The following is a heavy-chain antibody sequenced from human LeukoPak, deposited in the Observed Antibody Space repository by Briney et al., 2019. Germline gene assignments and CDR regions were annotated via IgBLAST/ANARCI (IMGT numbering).Heavy chain of an antibody. V-gene: IGHV4-34*01. CDR2: INHSGST. CDR3: ARGGLGITIFGVVNTYNWFDP. J-gene: IGHJ5*02. D-gene: IGHD3-3*01. CDR1: GGSFSGYY. Sequence: SETLSLTCAVYGGSFSGYYWSWIRQPPGKGLEWIGEINHSGSTNYNPSLKSRVTISVDTSKSQFSLKLSSVTAADTAVYYCARGGLGITIFGVVNTYNWFDPWGQGTLVTVSS.